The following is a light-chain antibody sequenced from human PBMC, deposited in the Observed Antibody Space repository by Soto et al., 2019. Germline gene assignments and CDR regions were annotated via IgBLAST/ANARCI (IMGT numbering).Light chain of an antibody. CDR1: QSVSNNY. V-gene: IGKV3-20*01. J-gene: IGKJ2*01. CDR2: GAS. CDR3: QHFGGSYT. Sequence: EIVLTQSPGTLSLSPGERATLSCRASQSVSNNYLAWYQQKPGQAPRLLIYGASSRPTGIPDRFSGSGSGTDFTLTISGLEPEDFAVYYCQHFGGSYTFGQGTKLEIK.